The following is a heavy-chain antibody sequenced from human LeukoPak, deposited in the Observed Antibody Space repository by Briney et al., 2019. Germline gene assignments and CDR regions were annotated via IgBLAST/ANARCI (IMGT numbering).Heavy chain of an antibody. CDR2: IYTSGST. D-gene: IGHD3-10*01. J-gene: IGHJ4*02. CDR3: ARDRYYYGGTLDY. CDR1: GGSISSGSYY. V-gene: IGHV4-61*02. Sequence: SETLSLTCTVSGGSISSGSYYWSWIRQPGGKGLEWIGRIYTSGSTNYNPSLKSRVTISVDTSKNQFSLKLSSVTAADTAVYYCARDRYYYGGTLDYWGQGTLVTVSS.